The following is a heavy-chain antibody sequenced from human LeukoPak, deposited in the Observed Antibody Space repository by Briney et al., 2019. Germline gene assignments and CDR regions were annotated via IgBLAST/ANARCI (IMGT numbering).Heavy chain of an antibody. CDR1: GFTFSSYG. D-gene: IGHD1/OR15-1a*01. V-gene: IGHV3-23*01. CDR2: ISGSGGST. CDR3: ARDNNADY. J-gene: IGHJ4*02. Sequence: GGSLRLSCAASGFTFSSYGMSWVRQAPGKGLEWVSAISGSGGSTYYADSVKGRFTISRYNSKNTLYLQMNSLRIDDTAVYYCARDNNADYWGQGTLVTVSS.